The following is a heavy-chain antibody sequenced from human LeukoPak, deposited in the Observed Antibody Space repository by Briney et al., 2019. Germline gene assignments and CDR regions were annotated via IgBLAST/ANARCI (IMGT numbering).Heavy chain of an antibody. Sequence: GGSLRLSCAASGFTFSSYAMSWVRQAPGKGLEWVSAISGSGGSTYYADSVKGRFTISRDNSKNTLYPQMNSLRAEDTAVYYCAKDSNYDSSGYQFDYWGQGTLVTVSS. CDR2: ISGSGGST. CDR1: GFTFSSYA. CDR3: AKDSNYDSSGYQFDY. V-gene: IGHV3-23*01. J-gene: IGHJ4*02. D-gene: IGHD3-22*01.